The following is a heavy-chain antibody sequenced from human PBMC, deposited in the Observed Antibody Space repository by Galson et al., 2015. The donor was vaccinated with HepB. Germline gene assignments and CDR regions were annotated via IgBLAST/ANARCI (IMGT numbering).Heavy chain of an antibody. D-gene: IGHD6-19*01. Sequence: SLRLSCAASGFTFYNYWMSWVRQAPGKGLEWVANIKQDGSEKYYVDSVKGRFTISRDNAKNSLYLQMYSLRAEDTAVYYCARDLISSGWYFSLDYWGQGALVTVSS. CDR3: ARDLISSGWYFSLDY. J-gene: IGHJ4*02. V-gene: IGHV3-7*03. CDR1: GFTFYNYW. CDR2: IKQDGSEK.